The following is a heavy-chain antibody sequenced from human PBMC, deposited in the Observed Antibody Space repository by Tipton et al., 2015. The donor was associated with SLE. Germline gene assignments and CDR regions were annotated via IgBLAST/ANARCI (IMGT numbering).Heavy chain of an antibody. CDR2: IYYSGST. J-gene: IGHJ4*02. CDR3: VRLRSKVLIDY. V-gene: IGHV4-31*03. Sequence: TLSLTCTVSGGSISSGGYYWSWIRQHPGKGLEWIGYIYYSGSTYYNPSLKSRITISVDTSKNQFSLEVRSVTAADTAVYYCVRLRSKVLIDYWGQGTLVTVSS. D-gene: IGHD2-8*01. CDR1: GGSISSGGYY.